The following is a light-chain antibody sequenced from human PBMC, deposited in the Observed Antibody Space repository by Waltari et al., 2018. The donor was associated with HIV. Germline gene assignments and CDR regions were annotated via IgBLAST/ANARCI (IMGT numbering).Light chain of an antibody. CDR2: DAS. J-gene: IGKJ5*01. CDR1: QDISNC. Sequence: DIQMTQSPSSLSASVGDRVTITCQASQDISNCLNWYQQKPGKAPKLLIYDASNLHTGVPSRFSGSGSGTDFTCTISSLQPEDIATYYCQQYDNPLITFGQGTRLEI. CDR3: QQYDNPLIT. V-gene: IGKV1-33*01.